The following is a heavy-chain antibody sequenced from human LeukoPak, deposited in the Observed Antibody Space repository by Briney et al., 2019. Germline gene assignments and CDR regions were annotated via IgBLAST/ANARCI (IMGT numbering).Heavy chain of an antibody. Sequence: SVKVSCKASGDTFSSYAISWVRQAPGQGLEWMGGIIPIFGTANYAQKFQGRVTITTDESTSTAYMELSSLRSEDTAVYYCARDDSGTTFVWFDPWGQGTLVTVSS. D-gene: IGHD1-7*01. V-gene: IGHV1-69*05. CDR3: ARDDSGTTFVWFDP. CDR1: GDTFSSYA. J-gene: IGHJ5*02. CDR2: IIPIFGTA.